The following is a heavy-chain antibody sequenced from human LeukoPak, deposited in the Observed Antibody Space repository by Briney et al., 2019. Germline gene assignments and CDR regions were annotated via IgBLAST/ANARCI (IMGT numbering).Heavy chain of an antibody. D-gene: IGHD1-26*01. J-gene: IGHJ5*02. CDR1: GDSVSRSAS. CDR3: ARDAFSSNEWGPFVP. Sequence: SQTLSLTCVISGDSVSRSASWNWIRQSPSSGLEGLGRTYYRYKRSSEHAASVKSRITINADTSKNQFSLQLDSVIPEDTAVYYCARDAFSSNEWGPFVPWGERILVTVSS. CDR2: TYYRYKRSS. V-gene: IGHV6-1*01.